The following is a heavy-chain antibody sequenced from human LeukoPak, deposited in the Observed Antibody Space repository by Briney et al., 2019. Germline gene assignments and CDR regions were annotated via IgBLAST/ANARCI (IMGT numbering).Heavy chain of an antibody. D-gene: IGHD6-19*01. V-gene: IGHV3-30*02. CDR2: IRYDGTNK. J-gene: IGHJ4*02. CDR3: ANGRSSSGALQHDY. Sequence: GGSLRLSCEASGFTFNTYGMHWVRQSPGKGLEWVSFIRYDGTNKYYADSVKGRFTISRDNSKNTLYLQMNSLRAEDTALYFCANGRSSSGALQHDYWGQGTLVTVSS. CDR1: GFTFNTYG.